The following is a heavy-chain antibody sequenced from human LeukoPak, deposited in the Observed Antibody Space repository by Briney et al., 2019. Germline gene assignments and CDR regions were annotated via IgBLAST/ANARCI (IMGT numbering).Heavy chain of an antibody. CDR2: IWYDGSNK. J-gene: IGHJ6*02. CDR3: ARDSAAAGTWFYYYGMDV. D-gene: IGHD6-13*01. Sequence: GGSLRLSCAASGFTFSSYGMHWVRQAPGKGLEWVAVIWYDGSNKYYVDSVKGRFTISRDNAKNSLYLQMNSLRAEDTAVYYCARDSAAAGTWFYYYGMDVWGQGTTVTVSS. CDR1: GFTFSSYG. V-gene: IGHV3-33*01.